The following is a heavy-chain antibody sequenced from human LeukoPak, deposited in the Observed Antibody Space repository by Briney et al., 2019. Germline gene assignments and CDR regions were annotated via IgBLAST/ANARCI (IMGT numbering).Heavy chain of an antibody. CDR3: AKAMAGGYNYGPFDN. J-gene: IGHJ4*02. CDR1: GFTFSDSA. CDR2: ISSSGGNT. Sequence: GGSLRLSCAASGFTFSDSAMTWVRQVPGKGLEWVSLISSSGGNTYYADSVKGRFTISRDNSKNTLSLQMNSLRVEDTAVYYCAKAMAGGYNYGPFDNWGLGALVTVSS. V-gene: IGHV3-23*01. D-gene: IGHD5-18*01.